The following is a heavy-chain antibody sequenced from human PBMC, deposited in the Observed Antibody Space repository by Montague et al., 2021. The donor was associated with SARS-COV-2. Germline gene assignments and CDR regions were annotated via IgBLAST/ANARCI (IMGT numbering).Heavy chain of an antibody. V-gene: IGHV3-53*01. Sequence: SLRLSCAASGFSVSYNHMNWVRQAPGKGLEWVSVIYNAGTTDYADSVRGRFTISKDNSKNTVYLQMNSLRDEDTAVYYCASNYCTAGSCYFDYWGQGTLVTVSS. J-gene: IGHJ4*02. CDR3: ASNYCTAGSCYFDY. CDR1: GFSVSYNH. CDR2: IYNAGTT. D-gene: IGHD2-15*01.